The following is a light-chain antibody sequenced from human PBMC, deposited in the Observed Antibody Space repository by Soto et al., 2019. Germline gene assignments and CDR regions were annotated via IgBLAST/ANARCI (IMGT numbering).Light chain of an antibody. CDR1: SSDIGAYDY. CDR3: SSYTSGSTRYV. Sequence: SALTQPASLSGSPGQSITISCTGTSSDIGAYDYVSWFQQHPGKAPKLMISEVNNRPSGVSNRFSGSKSGNTASLTISGLQAEDEADYYCSSYTSGSTRYVFGTGTKVTVL. J-gene: IGLJ1*01. V-gene: IGLV2-14*01. CDR2: EVN.